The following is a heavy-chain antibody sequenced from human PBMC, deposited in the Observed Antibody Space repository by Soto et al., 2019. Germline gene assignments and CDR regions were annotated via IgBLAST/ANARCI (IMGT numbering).Heavy chain of an antibody. J-gene: IGHJ6*02. CDR1: GGSINSVGYF. D-gene: IGHD6-19*01. Sequence: QVKLQESGPGLVKPTQTLSLTCTVSGGSINSVGYFWGWIRQQPGQGLEWIGYIDYTGSAHYNPSLKSRAIISIDTSKSQVSLTMSSLTVADTAVYCCARELGSGPLAGYCGVAVCSQGITATVSS. CDR2: IDYTGSA. V-gene: IGHV4-31*02. CDR3: ARELGSGPLAGYCGVAV.